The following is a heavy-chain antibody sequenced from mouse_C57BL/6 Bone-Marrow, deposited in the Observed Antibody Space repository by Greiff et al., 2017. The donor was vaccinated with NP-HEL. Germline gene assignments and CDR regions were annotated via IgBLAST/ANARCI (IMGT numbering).Heavy chain of an antibody. CDR1: GYSITSDY. V-gene: IGHV3-8*01. D-gene: IGHD1-1*01. J-gene: IGHJ1*03. Sequence: EVQRVESGPGLAKPSQTLSLTCSVTGYSITSDYWNWIRKFPGNKLEYMGYISYSGSTYYNPSLKSRISITRDTSKNQYYLQLNSVTTEDTATYYCARLTTVVATGYWYFDVWGTGTTVTVSS. CDR2: ISYSGST. CDR3: ARLTTVVATGYWYFDV.